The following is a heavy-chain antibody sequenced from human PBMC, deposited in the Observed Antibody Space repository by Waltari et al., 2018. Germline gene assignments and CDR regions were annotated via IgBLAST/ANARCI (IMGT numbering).Heavy chain of an antibody. CDR3: ARSRTGSYGAFDI. CDR1: GFTFRSYA. CDR2: ISYDGSNK. Sequence: QVQLVESGGGVVQPGRSLRLSCAASGFTFRSYAMHWVRQAPGKGLEWVAVISYDGSNKYYADSVKGRFTISRDNSKNTLYLQMNSLRAEDTAVYYCARSRTGSYGAFDIWGQGTMVTVSS. J-gene: IGHJ3*02. D-gene: IGHD2-8*01. V-gene: IGHV3-30-3*01.